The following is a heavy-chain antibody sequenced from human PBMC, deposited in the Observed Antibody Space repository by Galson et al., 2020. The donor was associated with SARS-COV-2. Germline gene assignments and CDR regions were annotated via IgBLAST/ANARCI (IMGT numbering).Heavy chain of an antibody. CDR1: GFTFDDYA. CDR2: ISWDGGRT. V-gene: IGHV3-43D*03. J-gene: IGHJ4*02. D-gene: IGHD6-19*01. Sequence: GESLKISCAASGFTFDDYAMHWVRQAPGKGLEWVSLISWDGGRTYYADSVKGRFTISRDNSKNSLYLQMNSPRAEDTALYYCAKERQWLVGALGWGQGTLVTVSS. CDR3: AKERQWLVGALG.